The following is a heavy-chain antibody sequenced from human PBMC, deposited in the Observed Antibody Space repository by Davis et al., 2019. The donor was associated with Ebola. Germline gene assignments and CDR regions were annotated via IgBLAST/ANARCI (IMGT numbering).Heavy chain of an antibody. CDR2: ISSSSSTI. Sequence: GESLKISCAASGFTFSSYSMNWVRQAPGKGLEWVSYISSSSSTIYYADSVKGRFTISKDNAENSLYLQMNSLRDEDTAVYYCARGPPRTELLNDAFDIWGQGTMVTVSS. J-gene: IGHJ3*02. V-gene: IGHV3-48*02. D-gene: IGHD1-26*01. CDR3: ARGPPRTELLNDAFDI. CDR1: GFTFSSYS.